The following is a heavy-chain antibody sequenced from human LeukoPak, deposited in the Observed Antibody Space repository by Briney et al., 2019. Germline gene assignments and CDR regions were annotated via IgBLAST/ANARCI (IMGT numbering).Heavy chain of an antibody. CDR3: ARGMQQLVPDDAFDI. V-gene: IGHV1-46*01. Sequence: GASVKVSCKASGYTFTSYYMHRVRQAPGQGLEWMGIINPSGGSTSYAQKFQGRVTMTGDTSTSTVYMELSSLRSEDTAVYYCARGMQQLVPDDAFDIWGQGTMVTVSS. D-gene: IGHD6-13*01. CDR1: GYTFTSYY. J-gene: IGHJ3*02. CDR2: INPSGGST.